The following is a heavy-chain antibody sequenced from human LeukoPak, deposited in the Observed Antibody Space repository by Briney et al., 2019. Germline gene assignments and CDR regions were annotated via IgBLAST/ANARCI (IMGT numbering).Heavy chain of an antibody. J-gene: IGHJ4*02. CDR1: GGSISSGGYY. Sequence: SETLSLTCTVSGGSISSGGYYWSWIRQPPGKGLEWIGSIYYSGSTYYNPSLKSRVTISVDTSKNQFSLKLSSVTAADTAVYYCARHSSGLVGIDYWGQGTLVTVSS. V-gene: IGHV4-39*01. D-gene: IGHD6-19*01. CDR2: IYYSGST. CDR3: ARHSSGLVGIDY.